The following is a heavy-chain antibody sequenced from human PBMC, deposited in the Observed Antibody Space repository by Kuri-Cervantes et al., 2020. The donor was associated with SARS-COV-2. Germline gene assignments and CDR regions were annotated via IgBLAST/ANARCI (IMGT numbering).Heavy chain of an antibody. CDR3: ATIIWSGLYYYYGMDV. D-gene: IGHD3-3*01. Sequence: SVTVSCKSSRGTFSSHAISWVRQAPGQGLEWMGGIIPIFGTANYAQKFQGRVTITADESTSTAYMELSRLRSEDTAVYYCATIIWSGLYYYYGMDVWGQGTTVTVSS. V-gene: IGHV1-69*13. CDR2: IIPIFGTA. J-gene: IGHJ6*02. CDR1: RGTFSSHA.